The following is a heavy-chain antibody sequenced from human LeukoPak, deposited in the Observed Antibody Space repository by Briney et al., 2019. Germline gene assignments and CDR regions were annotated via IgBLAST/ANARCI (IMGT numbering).Heavy chain of an antibody. CDR3: AKSSVGNGPDY. CDR2: ISWNSGSI. CDR1: GFTFDDYA. J-gene: IGHJ4*02. V-gene: IGHV3-9*01. Sequence: PGGSLRLSCAASGFTFDDYAMHWVRQAPGKGLEWASGISWNSGSIGYADSVKGRFTISRDNAKNSLYLQMNSLRAEDTALYYCAKSSVGNGPDYWGQGTLVTVSS. D-gene: IGHD1-26*01.